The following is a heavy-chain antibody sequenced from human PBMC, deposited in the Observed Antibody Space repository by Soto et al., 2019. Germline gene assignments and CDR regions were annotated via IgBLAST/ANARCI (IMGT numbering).Heavy chain of an antibody. CDR1: GGSINNHY. CDR3: ARKVTFGGVIVKRNWFDP. CDR2: IYYTGST. Sequence: SETLSLTCTVSGGSINNHYWSWIRQPPEKGLEWIGYIYYTGSTNYNPSLKSRVTISVDTSKNQFSLKLSSVTAADTAVYYCARKVTFGGVIVKRNWFDPWGQGTLVTVSS. J-gene: IGHJ5*02. V-gene: IGHV4-59*11. D-gene: IGHD3-16*02.